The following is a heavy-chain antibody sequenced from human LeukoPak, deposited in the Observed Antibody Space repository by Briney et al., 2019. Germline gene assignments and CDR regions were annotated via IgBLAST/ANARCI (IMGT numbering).Heavy chain of an antibody. CDR2: IYHSRTT. CDR1: GDSISSTNW. J-gene: IGHJ4*02. D-gene: IGHD2-2*01. CDR3: ANKVYCSSTSCYHAGY. Sequence: PSGTLSLTCAVSGDSISSTNWWSWVRQPPGKGLEWIGEIYHSRTTNYNPSLKSRVTISFDTSKNQFSLNLRSVTAADTAIYYCANKVYCSSTSCYHAGYWGQGILVTVSS. V-gene: IGHV4-4*02.